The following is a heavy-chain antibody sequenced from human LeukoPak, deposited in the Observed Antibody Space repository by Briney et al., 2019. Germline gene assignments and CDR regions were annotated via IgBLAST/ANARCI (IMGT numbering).Heavy chain of an antibody. V-gene: IGHV1-69*13. CDR3: ARDHQDDWNYWFDP. J-gene: IGHJ5*02. Sequence: GASVKVSCKASGGTFSSYAISWVRQAPGQGLEWMGGIIPIFGIANYAQKFQGRVTITADESTSTAYMELSSLRSEDTAVYYCARDHQDDWNYWFDPWGQGTLVTVSS. CDR2: IIPIFGIA. CDR1: GGTFSSYA. D-gene: IGHD1-7*01.